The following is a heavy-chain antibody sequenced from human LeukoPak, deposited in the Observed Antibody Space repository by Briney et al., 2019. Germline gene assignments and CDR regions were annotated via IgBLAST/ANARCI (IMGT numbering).Heavy chain of an antibody. Sequence: HPGGSLRLSCAASGFTVSSSYMSWVRQAPGKGLEWVLLIYSGGSTYYAASVKGRFTISRDNSKNTLYLQMNSLRPEDTAVYYCAKGYNYAYEYWGQGTLVTVSS. V-gene: IGHV3-53*01. CDR2: IYSGGST. CDR1: GFTVSSSY. D-gene: IGHD5-18*01. CDR3: AKGYNYAYEY. J-gene: IGHJ4*02.